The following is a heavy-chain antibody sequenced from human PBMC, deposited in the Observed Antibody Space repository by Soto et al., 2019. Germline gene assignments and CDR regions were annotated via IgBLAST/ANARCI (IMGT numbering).Heavy chain of an antibody. CDR2: ISAYNGNI. V-gene: IGHV1-18*01. D-gene: IGHD6-13*01. CDR1: AYTFTNYG. J-gene: IGHJ4*02. Sequence: ASVKVSCKASAYTFTNYGISWVRQAPGQGLEGMGWISAYNGNINYAQKFRGRVTMTTDTSTSSAYLEVRSLRSDDTAVYYCARSGSSWNLWEFDSWGQGTLVTVSS. CDR3: ARSGSSWNLWEFDS.